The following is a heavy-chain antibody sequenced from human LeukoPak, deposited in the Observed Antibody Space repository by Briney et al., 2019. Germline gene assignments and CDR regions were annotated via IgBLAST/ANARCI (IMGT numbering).Heavy chain of an antibody. J-gene: IGHJ4*02. Sequence: GGSLRLSCAASGFTFSRTAMTWVRQGPGTGLEFVASIIYSGGATYYADSVKGRFTISRDNSKHTLYLQMNSLTAEDTALDYGAKDGLYYDGSEHVYYFDSWGQGTLVTVAS. V-gene: IGHV3-23*01. CDR1: GFTFSRTA. D-gene: IGHD3-22*01. CDR2: IIYSGGAT. CDR3: AKDGLYYDGSEHVYYFDS.